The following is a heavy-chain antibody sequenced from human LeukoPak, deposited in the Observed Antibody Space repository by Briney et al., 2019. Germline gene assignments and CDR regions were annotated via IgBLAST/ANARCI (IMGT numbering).Heavy chain of an antibody. V-gene: IGHV4-39*01. Sequence: SETLSLTCTVSGGSISSSSYYWGWIRQPPGKGLEWIGSIYYSGSTYYNPSLKSRVTISVDTSKNQFSLKLSSVTAADTTVYYCARIGIALQNFDYWGQGTLVTVSS. CDR1: GGSISSSSYY. D-gene: IGHD6-13*01. CDR3: ARIGIALQNFDY. J-gene: IGHJ4*02. CDR2: IYYSGST.